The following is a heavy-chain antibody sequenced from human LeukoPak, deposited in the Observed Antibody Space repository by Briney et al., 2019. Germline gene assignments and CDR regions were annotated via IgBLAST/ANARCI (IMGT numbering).Heavy chain of an antibody. CDR1: GVTFNTYS. V-gene: IGHV3-23*01. CDR3: AKPVSGGLAVTADWFHP. J-gene: IGHJ5*01. CDR2: INANSGTT. D-gene: IGHD6-19*01. Sequence: HAGGSLRLSCAASGVTFNTYSMSWVRQAPEKGLEWVSTINANSGTTSYAASVRGRFTISRDNSKNTLYLQVNTLRADDTATYYCAKPVSGGLAVTADWFHPWGQGTLVVVSS.